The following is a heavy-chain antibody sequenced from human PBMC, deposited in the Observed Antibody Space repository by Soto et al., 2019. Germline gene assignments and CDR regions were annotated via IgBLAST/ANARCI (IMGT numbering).Heavy chain of an antibody. D-gene: IGHD5-18*01. CDR3: AKDGGGYNYGYVMLDKYYYGMDV. CDR2: ISYDGTNK. V-gene: IGHV3-30-3*01. J-gene: IGHJ6*04. CDR1: GFTFSTYA. Sequence: VQLVESGGGVVQPGRSLRLSCAASGFTFSTYAMHWVRQAPGKGLEWVAVISYDGTNKYYADSVRGRFTISRDNSKNTLFLQMNSLRAADTAIYYCAKDGGGYNYGYVMLDKYYYGMDVWGKGTTVTVSS.